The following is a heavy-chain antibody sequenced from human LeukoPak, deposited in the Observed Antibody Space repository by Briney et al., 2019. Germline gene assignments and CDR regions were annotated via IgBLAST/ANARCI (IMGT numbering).Heavy chain of an antibody. CDR3: ARERDIVVVVAALRWFDP. CDR1: GYTFTNYG. CDR2: INPNSGGT. D-gene: IGHD2-15*01. V-gene: IGHV1-2*02. Sequence: ASVKVSCKASGYTFTNYGISWVRQAPGQGLEWMGWINPNSGGTNYAQKFQGRVTMTRDTSISTAYMELSRPRSDDTAVYYCARERDIVVVVAALRWFDPWGQGTLVTVSS. J-gene: IGHJ5*02.